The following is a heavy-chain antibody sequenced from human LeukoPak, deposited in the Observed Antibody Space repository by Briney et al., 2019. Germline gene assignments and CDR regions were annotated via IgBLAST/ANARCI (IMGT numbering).Heavy chain of an antibody. V-gene: IGHV3-21*01. J-gene: IGHJ4*02. CDR3: ARDPGSIAAH. CDR1: GFTFSSYS. Sequence: GGSLRLSCAASGFTFSSYSMNWVSHAPGKGLEWVSSISSSSSYIYYADSVKGRFTISRDNAKNSLYLQMNSLRAEDTAVYYCARDPGSIAAHWGQGTLVTVSS. CDR2: ISSSSSYI. D-gene: IGHD6-6*01.